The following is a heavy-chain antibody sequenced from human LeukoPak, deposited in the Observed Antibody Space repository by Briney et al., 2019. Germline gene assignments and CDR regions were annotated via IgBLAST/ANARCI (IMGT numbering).Heavy chain of an antibody. V-gene: IGHV4-34*01. CDR3: ARERGGRRYSYLSPDRLYYFDY. CDR2: INHSGST. CDR1: GGSFSGYY. J-gene: IGHJ4*02. D-gene: IGHD5-18*01. Sequence: SETLSLTCAVYGGSFSGYYWSWIRQPPGKGLEWIGEINHSGSTNYNPSFKSRVTISVDTSKNQFSLKLSSVTAADTAVYYCARERGGRRYSYLSPDRLYYFDYWGQGTLVTVSS.